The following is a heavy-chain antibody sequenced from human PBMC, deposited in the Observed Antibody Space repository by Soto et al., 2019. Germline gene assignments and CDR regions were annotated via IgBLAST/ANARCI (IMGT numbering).Heavy chain of an antibody. CDR2: ISYDGSNK. D-gene: IGHD2-15*01. CDR3: ARVRYCSGGSCFHLFDY. CDR1: GFTFSSYA. Sequence: GGSLRLSCAASGFTFSSYAMHWVRQAPGKGLEWVAVISYDGSNKYYADSVKGRFTISRDNSKNTLYLQMNSLRAEDTAVYYCARVRYCSGGSCFHLFDYWGQGTLVTVSS. J-gene: IGHJ4*02. V-gene: IGHV3-30-3*01.